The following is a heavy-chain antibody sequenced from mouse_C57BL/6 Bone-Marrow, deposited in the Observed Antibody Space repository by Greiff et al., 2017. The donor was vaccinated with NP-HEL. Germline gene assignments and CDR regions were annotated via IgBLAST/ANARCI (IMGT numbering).Heavy chain of an antibody. V-gene: IGHV5-6*02. D-gene: IGHD3-2*02. J-gene: IGHJ2*01. CDR2: ISSGGSYT. Sequence: DVKLQESGGDLVKPGGSLKLSCAASGFTFSSYGMSWVRQTPDKRLEWVATISSGGSYTYYPDSVKGRFTISRDNAKNTLYLQMSSLKSEDTAMYYCASRRQDSSGYPFDYWGQGTTLTVSS. CDR3: ASRRQDSSGYPFDY. CDR1: GFTFSSYG.